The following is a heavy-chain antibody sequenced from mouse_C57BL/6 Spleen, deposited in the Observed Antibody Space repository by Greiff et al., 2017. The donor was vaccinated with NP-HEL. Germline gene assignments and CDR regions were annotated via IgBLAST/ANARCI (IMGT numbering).Heavy chain of an antibody. Sequence: VQLQQSGAELVRPGTSVKVSCKASGYAFTNYLIEWVKQRPGQGLEWIGVINPGSGGTNYNEKFKGKATLTADKSSSTAYMQLSSLTSEDSAVYFCARVGGGYYYAMDYWGQGTSVTVSS. CDR2: INPGSGGT. CDR1: GYAFTNYL. CDR3: ARVGGGYYYAMDY. V-gene: IGHV1-54*01. J-gene: IGHJ4*01. D-gene: IGHD3-1*01.